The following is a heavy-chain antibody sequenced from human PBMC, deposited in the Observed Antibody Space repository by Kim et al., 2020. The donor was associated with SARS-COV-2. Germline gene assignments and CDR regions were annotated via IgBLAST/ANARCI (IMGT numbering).Heavy chain of an antibody. CDR1: GFTFSDYY. V-gene: IGHV3-11*03. J-gene: IGHJ4*02. Sequence: GGSLRLSCAASGFTFSDYYMSWIRQAPGKGLEWVSYISSSSSYTNYADSVKGRFTISRDNAKNSLYLQMNSLRAEDTAVYYCATLVSDSYGLDYWGQGTLVTVSS. CDR2: ISSSSSYT. CDR3: ATLVSDSYGLDY. D-gene: IGHD5-18*01.